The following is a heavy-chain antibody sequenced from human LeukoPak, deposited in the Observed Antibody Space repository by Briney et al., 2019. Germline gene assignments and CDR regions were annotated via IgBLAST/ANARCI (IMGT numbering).Heavy chain of an antibody. D-gene: IGHD1-26*01. CDR1: GFTFDDYA. V-gene: IGHV3-9*01. CDR2: ISWNSGSI. CDR3: AYSGSRSVFDY. J-gene: IGHJ4*02. Sequence: GGSLRLSCAASGFTFDDYAMHWVRQAPGKGLEWVSGISWNSGSIGYADSVKGRFTISRDNAKNSLYLQMNSLRAEDTALYYCAYSGSRSVFDYWGQGTLVTVSS.